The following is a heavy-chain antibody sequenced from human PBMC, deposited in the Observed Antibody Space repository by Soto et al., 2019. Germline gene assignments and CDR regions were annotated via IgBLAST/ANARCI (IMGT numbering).Heavy chain of an antibody. Sequence: ETLSLTCTVSGGSIYRSGYYWGWIRQPPGRGLEWIGNIDYNGVTYSNPSLKSRVTISRDTSKNQFSLKLTSVTAADTALYYCGKVLVGATGHTDSDSWGPGTLVTVSS. D-gene: IGHD2-15*01. CDR1: GGSIYRSGYY. CDR2: IDYNGVT. CDR3: GKVLVGATGHTDSDS. V-gene: IGHV4-39*01. J-gene: IGHJ4*02.